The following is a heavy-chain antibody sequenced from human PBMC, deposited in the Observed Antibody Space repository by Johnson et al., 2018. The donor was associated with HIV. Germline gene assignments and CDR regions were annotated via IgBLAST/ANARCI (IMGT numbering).Heavy chain of an antibody. V-gene: IGHV3-13*01. CDR2: IGTAGDT. Sequence: VQLVESGGGVVQPGRSLRLSCAASGFTFSSYDMHWVRQATGKGLEWVSAIGTAGDTYYPGSVKGRFTISRENAKNSLYLQMNSLRAGDTAVYYCARGDRYHAFDIWGQGTMVTVSS. CDR1: GFTFSSYD. J-gene: IGHJ3*02. D-gene: IGHD3-16*02. CDR3: ARGDRYHAFDI.